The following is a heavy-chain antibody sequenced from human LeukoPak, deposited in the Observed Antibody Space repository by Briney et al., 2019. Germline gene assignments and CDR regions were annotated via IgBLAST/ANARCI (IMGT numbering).Heavy chain of an antibody. CDR3: AKAPRDSYYGVDV. J-gene: IGHJ6*02. CDR2: ISWNSGTI. V-gene: IGHV3-9*01. CDR1: GFTFRSYA. Sequence: PGGSLRLSCAASGFTFRSYAMHWVRQTPGKGLEWVSGISWNSGTIGYADSVKGRFTISRDNAKNSLYLQMNSLRPEDTALYYCAKAPRDSYYGVDVWGQGTAVTVSS.